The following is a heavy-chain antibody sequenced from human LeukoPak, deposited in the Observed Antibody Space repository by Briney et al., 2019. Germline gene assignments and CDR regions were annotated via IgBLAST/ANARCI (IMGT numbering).Heavy chain of an antibody. CDR1: GGTFSSYA. CDR3: ARTPSIAVAGTGFDY. CDR2: IIPIFGTA. Sequence: SVKVSCKASGGTFSSYAISWVRQAPGQGLEWMGGIIPIFGTADYAQKFQGRVTITADESTSTAYMELSSLRSEDTAVYYCARTPSIAVAGTGFDYWGQGTLVTVSS. D-gene: IGHD6-19*01. V-gene: IGHV1-69*13. J-gene: IGHJ4*02.